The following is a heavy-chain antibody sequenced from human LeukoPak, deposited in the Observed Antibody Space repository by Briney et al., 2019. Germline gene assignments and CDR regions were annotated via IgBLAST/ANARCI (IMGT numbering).Heavy chain of an antibody. J-gene: IGHJ4*02. CDR2: IYYSGST. V-gene: IGHV4-39*07. D-gene: IGHD5-18*01. Sequence: SETLSLTCTVSGGSISSSSYYWGWLRQPPGKGLEWIGSIYYSGSTYYNPSLKSRVTISVDTSKNQFSLKLSSVTAADTAVYYCARAYPQLWTAWGQGTLVTVSS. CDR1: GGSISSSSYY. CDR3: ARAYPQLWTA.